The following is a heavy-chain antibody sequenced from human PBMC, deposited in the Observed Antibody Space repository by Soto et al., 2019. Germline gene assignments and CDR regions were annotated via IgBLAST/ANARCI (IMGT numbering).Heavy chain of an antibody. D-gene: IGHD3-10*01. CDR3: ARSGSGSYYNVPKKAPFDY. J-gene: IGHJ4*02. CDR1: GFTFSSYA. CDR2: ISYDGSNK. Sequence: GSLRLSCAASGFTFSSYAMHWVRQAPGKGLEWVAVISYDGSNKYYADSVKGRFTISRDNSKNTLYLQMNSLRAEDTAVYYCARSGSGSYYNVPKKAPFDYWGQGTLVTVSS. V-gene: IGHV3-30-3*01.